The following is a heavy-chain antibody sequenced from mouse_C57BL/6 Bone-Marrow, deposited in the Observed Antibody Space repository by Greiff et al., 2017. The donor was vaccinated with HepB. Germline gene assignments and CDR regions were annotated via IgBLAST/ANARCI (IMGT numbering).Heavy chain of an antibody. CDR2: ISDGGSYT. D-gene: IGHD1-1*01. J-gene: IGHJ2*01. CDR3: ARERRSLDFDY. Sequence: EVQLVESGGGLVKPGGSLKLSCAASGFTFSSYAMSWVRQTPEKRLEWVATISDGGSYTYYPDNVKGRFTISRDNAKNNQYLQMSHLKSEDTAMYYCARERRSLDFDYWGQGTTLTVSS. V-gene: IGHV5-4*01. CDR1: GFTFSSYA.